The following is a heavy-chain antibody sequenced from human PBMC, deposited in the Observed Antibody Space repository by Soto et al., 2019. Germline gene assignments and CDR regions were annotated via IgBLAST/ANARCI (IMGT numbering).Heavy chain of an antibody. J-gene: IGHJ5*02. CDR3: ATHLMDYGLYH. CDR2: IYYSGST. CDR1: GGSVSSGSYY. V-gene: IGHV4-61*01. Sequence: QVQLQESGPGLVKPSETLSLTCTVSGGSVSSGSYYWSWIRQPPGKGLEWIGYIYYSGSTNYNPSPKSRVTLLVDTFKNQFSLKPSSWTAADTAVYYRATHLMDYGLYHWGQGTLVTVSS. D-gene: IGHD2-8*01.